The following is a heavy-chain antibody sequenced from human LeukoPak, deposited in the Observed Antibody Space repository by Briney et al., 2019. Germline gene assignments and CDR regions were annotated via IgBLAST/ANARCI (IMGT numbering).Heavy chain of an antibody. CDR1: GCSFTSYW. D-gene: IGHD3-10*01. Sequence: GESLKISCKGSGCSFTSYWIGWVRQMPGKGLEWMGIIYPGDSDTRSSPSFQGQVTISADKSISTAYLQWSSLKASDTAMYFCARRAFASGDYFDYWGQGTLVTVSS. J-gene: IGHJ4*02. CDR3: ARRAFASGDYFDY. V-gene: IGHV5-51*01. CDR2: IYPGDSDT.